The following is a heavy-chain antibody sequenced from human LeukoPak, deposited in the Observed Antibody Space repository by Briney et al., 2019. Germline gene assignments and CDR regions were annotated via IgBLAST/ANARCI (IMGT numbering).Heavy chain of an antibody. Sequence: SETLSLTCTVSGGSISSSSYYWGWIRQPPGKGLEWIGSIYYSGSTYYNPSLKSRVTISVDTSKNQFSLKLGSVTAADTAMYYCARGRQQMVLGTDYWGQGTLVTVSS. D-gene: IGHD6-13*01. CDR3: ARGRQQMVLGTDY. CDR2: IYYSGST. V-gene: IGHV4-39*07. CDR1: GGSISSSSYY. J-gene: IGHJ4*02.